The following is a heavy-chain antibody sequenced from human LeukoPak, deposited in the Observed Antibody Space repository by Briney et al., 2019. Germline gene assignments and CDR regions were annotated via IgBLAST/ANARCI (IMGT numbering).Heavy chain of an antibody. CDR1: GFTFSSYS. CDR3: ASDTAMASYYFDY. V-gene: IGHV3-21*01. J-gene: IGHJ4*02. CDR2: ISSYSSYI. Sequence: GGSLRLSCAASGFTFSSYSMNWVRQAPGKGLEWVSSISSYSSYIYYADSVKGRFTISRDNSKNTLYLQMNSLRAEDTAVYYCASDTAMASYYFDYWGQGTLVTVSS. D-gene: IGHD5-18*01.